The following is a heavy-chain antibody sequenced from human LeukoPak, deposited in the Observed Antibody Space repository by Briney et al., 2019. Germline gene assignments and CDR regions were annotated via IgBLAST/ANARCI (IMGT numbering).Heavy chain of an antibody. CDR2: ISYDGSNK. CDR1: GFTFSSYA. D-gene: IGHD2-2*01. CDR3: AKDVSSTSSPDAFDI. J-gene: IGHJ3*02. V-gene: IGHV3-30-3*01. Sequence: GRSLRLSCAASGFTFSSYAMHWVRQAPGKGLEWVAVISYDGSNKYYADSVKGRFTISRDNSKNTLYLQMNSLRAEDTAVYYCAKDVSSTSSPDAFDIWGQGTMVTVSS.